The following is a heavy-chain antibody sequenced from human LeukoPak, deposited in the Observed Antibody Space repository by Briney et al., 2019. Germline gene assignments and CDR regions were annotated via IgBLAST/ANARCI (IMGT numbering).Heavy chain of an antibody. Sequence: ASVKVSCKASGGTFSSYAISWVRQAPGQGLEWMGRIIPTLGIANYAQKFQGRVTITADKSTSTAYMELSSLRSEDTAVYYCARGSGSYRGGQDYWGQGTLVTVSS. V-gene: IGHV1-69*04. CDR1: GGTFSSYA. J-gene: IGHJ4*02. D-gene: IGHD1-26*01. CDR3: ARGSGSYRGGQDY. CDR2: IIPTLGIA.